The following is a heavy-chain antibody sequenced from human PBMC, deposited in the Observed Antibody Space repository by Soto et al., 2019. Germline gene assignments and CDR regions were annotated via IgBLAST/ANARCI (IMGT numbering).Heavy chain of an antibody. CDR3: ARGTGRFLEWLPSAPYYYYGMDV. J-gene: IGHJ6*02. CDR2: IYYSGST. Sequence: PSETLSLTCTVSGGSISSYYWSWIRQPPGKGLEWIGYIYYSGSTNYNPSLKSRVTISVDTSKNQFSLKLSSVTAADTAVYYCARGTGRFLEWLPSAPYYYYGMDVWGQGTTVTVSS. CDR1: GGSISSYY. D-gene: IGHD3-3*01. V-gene: IGHV4-59*01.